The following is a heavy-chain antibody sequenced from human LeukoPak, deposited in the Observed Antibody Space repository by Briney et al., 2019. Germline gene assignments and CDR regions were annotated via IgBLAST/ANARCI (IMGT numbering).Heavy chain of an antibody. D-gene: IGHD3-22*01. CDR3: ARNSYFDNSGEGAFDI. Sequence: SGTLSLTCAVSGGSISSSNWWSWVRQPPGKGLEWIGEIYHSGSTNYNPSLKSRVTISVDTSKNQFSLKLSSVTAADTAVYYCARNSYFDNSGEGAFDIWGQGTTVTVSS. CDR2: IYHSGST. J-gene: IGHJ3*02. CDR1: GGSISSSNW. V-gene: IGHV4-4*02.